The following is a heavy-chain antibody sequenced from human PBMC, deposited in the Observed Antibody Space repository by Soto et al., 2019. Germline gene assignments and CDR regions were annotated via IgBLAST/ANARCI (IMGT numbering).Heavy chain of an antibody. CDR3: TRAYSSSWFSYGMDV. J-gene: IGHJ6*02. V-gene: IGHV3-49*03. CDR2: IRSKAYGRTT. CDR1: GFTFGDYA. D-gene: IGHD6-13*01. Sequence: GGSLRLSCTASGFTFGDYAMSWFRQAPGKGLEWVGFIRSKAYGRTTEYAASVKGRFTISRDDSKSIAYLQMNSLKTEDTAVYYCTRAYSSSWFSYGMDVWGQGTTVTVSS.